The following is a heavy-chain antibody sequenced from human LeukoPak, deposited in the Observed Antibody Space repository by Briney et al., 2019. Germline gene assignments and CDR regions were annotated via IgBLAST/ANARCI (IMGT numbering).Heavy chain of an antibody. CDR1: GGSISSYC. D-gene: IGHD1-26*01. CDR3: ARENSGSYREFDY. Sequence: SETLSLTCTVSGGSISSYCWSWIRQPAGKGLEWIGRIYTSGSTNYNASLKSGVSMSVDTSKNQFSLKLSSVTAADTAVFYCARENSGSYREFDYWGQGTLVTVSS. CDR2: IYTSGST. V-gene: IGHV4-4*07. J-gene: IGHJ4*02.